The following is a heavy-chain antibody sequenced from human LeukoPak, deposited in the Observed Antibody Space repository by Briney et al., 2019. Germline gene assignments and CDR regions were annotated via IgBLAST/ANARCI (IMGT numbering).Heavy chain of an antibody. D-gene: IGHD5-18*01. CDR1: GFTFSNAW. CDR2: IKSKTDGGTT. V-gene: IGHV3-15*01. CDR3: TTDPADTAMVADY. Sequence: PGGSLRLSCAASGFTFSNAWMSWVRQAPGKGLERVGRIKSKTDGGTTDYAAPVKGRFTISRDDSKNTLYLQMNSLKTEDTAVYYCTTDPADTAMVADYWGQGTLVTVSS. J-gene: IGHJ4*02.